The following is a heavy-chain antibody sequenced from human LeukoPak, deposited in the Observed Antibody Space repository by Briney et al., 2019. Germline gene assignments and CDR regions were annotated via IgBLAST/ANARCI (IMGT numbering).Heavy chain of an antibody. Sequence: GGSLRLSCAASGFTVSSNYMSWVRQAPGKGLEWISVIYSGGSTYYADSLKGRFTISRDNSKNTLYLQMNSLRAEDTAVYYCAKDRWELLGWYFDLWGRGTLVTVSS. CDR3: AKDRWELLGWYFDL. V-gene: IGHV3-53*05. J-gene: IGHJ2*01. CDR1: GFTVSSNY. D-gene: IGHD1-26*01. CDR2: IYSGGST.